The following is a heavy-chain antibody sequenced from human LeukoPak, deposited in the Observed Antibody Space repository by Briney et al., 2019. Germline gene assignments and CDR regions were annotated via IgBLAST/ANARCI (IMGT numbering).Heavy chain of an antibody. J-gene: IGHJ4*01. CDR3: ARSPQVVATRDFDY. CDR2: ICPGDSDT. D-gene: IGHD5-12*01. V-gene: IGHV5-51*01. Sequence: GESLKISCQGSGYRFINYWIGWVRQMPGKGLEWMGIICPGDSDTTYSPSFQGQVTISADKSISTAYLQWSSLKASDTAMYFCARSPQVVATRDFDYWGQGTLVTVSS. CDR1: GYRFINYW.